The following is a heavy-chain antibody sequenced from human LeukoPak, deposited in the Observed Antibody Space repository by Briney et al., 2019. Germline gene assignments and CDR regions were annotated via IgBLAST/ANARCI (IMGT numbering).Heavy chain of an antibody. Sequence: GGSLRLSCAASGFTFSDYYMSWIRQAPGKGPEWVSYISSSGSTIYYADSVKGRFTISRDNAKNSLYLQMNSLRAEDTAVYYCARAHGILYNWFDPWGQGTLVTVSS. J-gene: IGHJ5*02. D-gene: IGHD1-14*01. CDR1: GFTFSDYY. CDR2: ISSSGSTI. V-gene: IGHV3-11*01. CDR3: ARAHGILYNWFDP.